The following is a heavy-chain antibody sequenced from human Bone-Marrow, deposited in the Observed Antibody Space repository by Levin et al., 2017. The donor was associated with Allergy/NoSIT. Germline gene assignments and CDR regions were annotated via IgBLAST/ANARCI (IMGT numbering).Heavy chain of an antibody. V-gene: IGHV4-34*01. CDR2: INHSGST. Sequence: SQTLSLTCAVFGESFNGYYWSWIRQPPGQGLEWIGEINHSGSTNYNPSLKSRVTISVDMSKNQFSLKLNSVTAADTAVYYCSRSRRTVKMPTAVYYYYYYLGVWGTGITVTVS. CDR3: SRSRRTVKMPTAVYYYYYYLGV. J-gene: IGHJ6*03. CDR1: GESFNGYY. D-gene: IGHD1-1*01.